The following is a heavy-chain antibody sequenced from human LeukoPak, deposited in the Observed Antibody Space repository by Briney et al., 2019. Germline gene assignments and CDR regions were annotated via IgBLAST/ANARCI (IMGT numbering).Heavy chain of an antibody. J-gene: IGHJ6*02. CDR1: GSTFSSYA. CDR3: ARDCSSTSCYEDYGMDV. V-gene: IGHV3-30*04. CDR2: ISYDGSNK. D-gene: IGHD2-2*01. Sequence: GGSLRLSCAASGSTFSSYAMHWVRQAPGKGLEWVAVISYDGSNKYYADSVKGRFTISRDNSKNTLYLQMNSLRAEDTAVYYCARDCSSTSCYEDYGMDVWGQGTTVTVSS.